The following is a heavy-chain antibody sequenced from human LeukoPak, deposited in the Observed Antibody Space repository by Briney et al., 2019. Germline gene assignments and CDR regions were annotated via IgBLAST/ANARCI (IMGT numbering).Heavy chain of an antibody. CDR3: AQSMVRGVIIKN. V-gene: IGHV1-2*02. CDR1: GYTFTGYY. Sequence: ASVKVSCEASGYTFTGYYMHWVRQAPGQGLEWMGWINPNSGGTNYAQKFQGRVTMTRDTSISTAYMELSRLRSDDTAVYYCAQSMVRGVIIKNWGQGTPVTVSS. D-gene: IGHD3-10*01. J-gene: IGHJ4*02. CDR2: INPNSGGT.